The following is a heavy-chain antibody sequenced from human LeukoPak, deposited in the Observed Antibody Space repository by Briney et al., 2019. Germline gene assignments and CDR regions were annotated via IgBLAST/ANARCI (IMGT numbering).Heavy chain of an antibody. CDR2: MNPNSGNT. V-gene: IGHV1-8*01. CDR1: GYTFTSYD. J-gene: IGHJ4*02. CDR3: ARAISYDSSGIFDY. Sequence: ASVKVSCKASGYTFTSYDINWVRQATGRGLEWMGWMNPNSGNTGYAQKFQGRVTMTRNTSISTAYMELSSLRSEDTAVYYCARAISYDSSGIFDYWGQGTLVTVSS. D-gene: IGHD3-22*01.